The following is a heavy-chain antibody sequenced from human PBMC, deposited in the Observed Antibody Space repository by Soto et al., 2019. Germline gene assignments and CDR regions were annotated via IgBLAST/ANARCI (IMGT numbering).Heavy chain of an antibody. Sequence: PSETLSLTCTVSGGSISSSRCHWGWIRQPPGKGLEWIASIKYSGTDYNPSLKSRVIISVDTSKNQFSLKLTSVTAADTAVYYCATRFYTSGVLFDYWGQGTLVTVS. J-gene: IGHJ4*02. V-gene: IGHV4-39*07. D-gene: IGHD2-2*02. CDR3: ATRFYTSGVLFDY. CDR2: IKYSGT. CDR1: GGSISSSRCH.